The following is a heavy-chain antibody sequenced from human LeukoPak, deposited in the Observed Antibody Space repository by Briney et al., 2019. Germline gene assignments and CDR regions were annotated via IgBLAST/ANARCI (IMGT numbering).Heavy chain of an antibody. D-gene: IGHD6-13*01. CDR1: GGSISSYY. CDR2: IYTSGST. V-gene: IGHV4-4*07. CDR3: ARDHGIAAAWVGDWFDP. Sequence: SETLSLTCTVSGGSISSYYWSWIRQPAGKGLEWIGRIYTSGSTNYNPSLKSRVTMSVDTSKNQFSLKLSSVTAADTAVYYCARDHGIAAAWVGDWFDPWGQGTLVTVSS. J-gene: IGHJ5*02.